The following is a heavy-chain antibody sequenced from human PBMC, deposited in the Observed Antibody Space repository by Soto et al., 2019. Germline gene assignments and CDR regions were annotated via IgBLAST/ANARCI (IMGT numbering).Heavy chain of an antibody. J-gene: IGHJ5*02. D-gene: IGHD5-18*01. CDR3: ARIGARGYSYGHNWFDP. V-gene: IGHV1-69*06. CDR1: GGTFSSYA. Sequence: EASVKVSCKASGGTFSSYAISWVRQAPGQGLEWMGGIIPIFGTANYAQKFQGRVTITADKSTSTAYMELSSLRSEDTAVYYCARIGARGYSYGHNWFDPWGQGTLVTVSS. CDR2: IIPIFGTA.